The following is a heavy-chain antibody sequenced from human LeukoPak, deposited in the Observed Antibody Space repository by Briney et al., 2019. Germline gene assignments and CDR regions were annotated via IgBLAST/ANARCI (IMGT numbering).Heavy chain of an antibody. CDR2: IKQDGSEK. J-gene: IGHJ4*02. D-gene: IGHD2-21*01. Sequence: GGSLRLSCAASGFTFSSYWMSWVRQAPGKGLEWVANIKQDGSEKYYVDSVKGRLTIPRDNAKNSLYLQMNSLRAEDTAVYYCARDVDESFFDYWGQGTLVTVSS. V-gene: IGHV3-7*01. CDR3: ARDVDESFFDY. CDR1: GFTFSSYW.